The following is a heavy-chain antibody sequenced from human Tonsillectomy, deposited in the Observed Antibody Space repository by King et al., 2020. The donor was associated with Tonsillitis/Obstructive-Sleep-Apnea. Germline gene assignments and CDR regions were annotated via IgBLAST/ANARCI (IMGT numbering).Heavy chain of an antibody. V-gene: IGHV5-51*01. CDR3: ARRSPGPYGNAFDI. D-gene: IGHD1-1*01. J-gene: IGHJ3*02. Sequence: QLVQSGAEVKKPGASLKISCKGSGYSFTSYWIGWVRQMPGKGLEWMGIIHPGDSDIRNSPSFQGQVTISADKSISTAYLQWGSLKASDTAMYFCARRSPGPYGNAFDIWGQRTMGTVSS. CDR2: IHPGDSDI. CDR1: GYSFTSYW.